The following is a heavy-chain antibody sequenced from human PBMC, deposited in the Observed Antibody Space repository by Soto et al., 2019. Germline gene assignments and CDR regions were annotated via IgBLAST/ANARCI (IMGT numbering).Heavy chain of an antibody. Sequence: ASVKVSCKTSGYTFSDYGLAWLRQTPGQRPEWMGWVGTYNTNTNYAQKFQGRVTMTTDTSTTTTSMELRSLRSDDTAVYYCARELNTDSSAYYSFAYWGQGTLVTVSS. CDR1: GYTFSDYG. V-gene: IGHV1-18*01. J-gene: IGHJ4*02. CDR3: ARELNTDSSAYYSFAY. CDR2: VGTYNTNT. D-gene: IGHD3-22*01.